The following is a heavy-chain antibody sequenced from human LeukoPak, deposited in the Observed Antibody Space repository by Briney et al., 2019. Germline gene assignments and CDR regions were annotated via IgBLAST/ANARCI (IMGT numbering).Heavy chain of an antibody. Sequence: SETLSLTCTVSGGSISSYYWSWIRQPPGKGLEWIGEINHSGSTNYNPSLKSRVTISVDTSKNQFSLKLSSVTAADTAVYYCAKDEGSSWPIIDYWGQGTLVAVSS. V-gene: IGHV4-34*01. CDR3: AKDEGSSWPIIDY. J-gene: IGHJ4*02. D-gene: IGHD6-13*01. CDR2: INHSGST. CDR1: GGSISSYY.